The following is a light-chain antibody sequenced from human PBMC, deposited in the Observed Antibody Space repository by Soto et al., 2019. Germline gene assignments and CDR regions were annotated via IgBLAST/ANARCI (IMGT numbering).Light chain of an antibody. Sequence: VMTQAPATLSVSPGERATLSCRASQTINNNVAWYQLKDGQVPRLVIYGASTRATDIPARFSGSGSGTDFTLTISSLEPEDFAVYYCQQRSNWPRTFGQGNKV. CDR1: QTINNN. CDR2: GAS. J-gene: IGKJ1*01. V-gene: IGKV3-11*01. CDR3: QQRSNWPRT.